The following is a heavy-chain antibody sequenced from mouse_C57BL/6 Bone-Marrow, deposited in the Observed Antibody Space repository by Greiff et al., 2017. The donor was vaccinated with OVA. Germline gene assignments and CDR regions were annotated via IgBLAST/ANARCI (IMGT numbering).Heavy chain of an antibody. CDR3: ARSRWLRRVYWYFDV. D-gene: IGHD2-2*01. CDR2: IDPEDGET. Sequence: EVQLQQSGAELVKPGASVKLSCTASGFNIKDYYMHWVKQRTEQGLEWIGRIDPEDGETKYAPKFQGKATIPADTSSNTAYLQLSSLTSEDTAVYYCARSRWLRRVYWYFDVWGTGTTVTVSS. V-gene: IGHV14-2*01. CDR1: GFNIKDYY. J-gene: IGHJ1*03.